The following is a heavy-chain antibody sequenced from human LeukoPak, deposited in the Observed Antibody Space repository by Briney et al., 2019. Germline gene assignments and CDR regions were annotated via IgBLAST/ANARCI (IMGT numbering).Heavy chain of an antibody. CDR1: GFTFSTYS. CDR3: ARGASGWLHIDA. V-gene: IGHV4-34*01. CDR2: ITHVGNT. Sequence: GSLRLSCAASGFTFSTYSMNWVRQPPGKGLEWIGEITHVGNTYYNPSLKSRITLSVDTSKNQFSLKLISVTAADTAVYFCARGASGWLHIDAWDQGAQVTVSS. D-gene: IGHD6-19*01. J-gene: IGHJ5*02.